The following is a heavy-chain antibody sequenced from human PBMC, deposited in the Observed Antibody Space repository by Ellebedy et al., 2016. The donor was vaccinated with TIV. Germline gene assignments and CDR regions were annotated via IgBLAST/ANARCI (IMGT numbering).Heavy chain of an antibody. Sequence: SVKVSCXASGGTFSSYAISWVRQAPGQGLEWMGGIIPIFGTANYAQKFQGRVTITADESTSTAYMELSSLRSDDTAVYYCARAHYGDPGSYYYYYMDVWGKGTTVTVSS. CDR2: IIPIFGTA. D-gene: IGHD4-17*01. V-gene: IGHV1-69*13. CDR3: ARAHYGDPGSYYYYYMDV. CDR1: GGTFSSYA. J-gene: IGHJ6*03.